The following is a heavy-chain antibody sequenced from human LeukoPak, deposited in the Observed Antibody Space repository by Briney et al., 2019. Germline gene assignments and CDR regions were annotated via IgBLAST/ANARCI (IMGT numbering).Heavy chain of an antibody. D-gene: IGHD3-3*01. V-gene: IGHV3-7*03. CDR2: INRDGSEK. Sequence: GGSLRLSCVVSGFTLSSRWMMWVRQAPGEGLEWMTNINRDGSEKNYVDSVKGRFTITRDNTENSLYLQMNSLKVEDSAIYYCATYDSWSGYNIAYWGQGTLVTVSS. CDR3: ATYDSWSGYNIAY. J-gene: IGHJ4*02. CDR1: GFTLSSRW.